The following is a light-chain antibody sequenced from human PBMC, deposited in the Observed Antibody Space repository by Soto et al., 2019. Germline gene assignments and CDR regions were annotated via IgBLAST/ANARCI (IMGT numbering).Light chain of an antibody. J-gene: IGKJ1*01. CDR3: QQYKSYSWA. Sequence: DIQMTQSPSTVSASVGDRVTITCRASQSVSSWLAWYQQKPGKAPKLLIYEASTSERGVPSRFSGSGSGTEFTLTISSLQPDDFATYYCQQYKSYSWAFGQGTKVEIK. CDR2: EAS. V-gene: IGKV1-5*01. CDR1: QSVSSW.